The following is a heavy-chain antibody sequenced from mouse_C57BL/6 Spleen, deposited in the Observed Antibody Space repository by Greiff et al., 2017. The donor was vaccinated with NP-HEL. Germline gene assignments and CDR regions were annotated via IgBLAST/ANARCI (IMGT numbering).Heavy chain of an antibody. CDR3: ARYGYYGYFDY. V-gene: IGHV1-53*01. D-gene: IGHD2-3*01. J-gene: IGHJ2*01. Sequence: PGQGLEWIGNINPSNGGTNYNEKFKSKATLTVDKSSSTAYMQLSSLTSEDSAVYYCARYGYYGYFDYWGQGTTLTVSS. CDR2: INPSNGGT.